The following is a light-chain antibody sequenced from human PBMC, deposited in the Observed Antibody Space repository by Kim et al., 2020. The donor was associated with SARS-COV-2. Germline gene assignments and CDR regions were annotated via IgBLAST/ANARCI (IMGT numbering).Light chain of an antibody. Sequence: ASVGERVTITCRASQDINNYLAWLQPRPGKGPKSLIYAASSLESGVPSRFSGSASATEFTLTIDILRPEDFATYYCQQYSTYPLTFGGGTKVDIK. CDR3: QQYSTYPLT. CDR1: QDINNY. V-gene: IGKV1-16*01. CDR2: AAS. J-gene: IGKJ4*01.